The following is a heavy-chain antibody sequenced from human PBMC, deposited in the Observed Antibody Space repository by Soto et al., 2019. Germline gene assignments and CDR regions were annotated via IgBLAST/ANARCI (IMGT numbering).Heavy chain of an antibody. CDR1: GDSVSTNSAT. V-gene: IGHV6-1*01. CDR2: TYYRSKWYN. J-gene: IGHJ5*02. CDR3: ARQKGNSGLDP. D-gene: IGHD3-22*01. Sequence: PSQTLSLTCAISGDSVSTNSATWDWIRQSPSRGLEWLGRTYYRSKWYNDYAVSVKGRITINPDTSNKQLSLQLNSVTPDDTAVNYCARQKGNSGLDPWGQRPLGPVSS.